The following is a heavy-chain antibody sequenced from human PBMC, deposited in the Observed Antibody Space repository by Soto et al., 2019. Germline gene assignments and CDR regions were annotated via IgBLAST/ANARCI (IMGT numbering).Heavy chain of an antibody. D-gene: IGHD2-15*01. J-gene: IGHJ5*02. CDR3: AREGGSSSGLKINWFDP. CDR2: IYYSGST. Sequence: QVQLQESGPGLVKPSQTLSLTCTVSGGSISSGGYYWSWIRQHPGKGLEWIGYIYYSGSTYYNPSLKSRVTVSGDTSQDQFLLKLSSGAAADTAVYYCAREGGSSSGLKINWFDPWGQGTLVTVSS. V-gene: IGHV4-31*03. CDR1: GGSISSGGYY.